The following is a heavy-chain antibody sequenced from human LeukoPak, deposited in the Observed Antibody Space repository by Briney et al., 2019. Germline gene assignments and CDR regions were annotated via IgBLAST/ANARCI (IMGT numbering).Heavy chain of an antibody. Sequence: SETLSLTCTVSGGSISSSSYYWGWIRQPPGKGLEWIGSIYYSGSTYYNPSLKSRVTISVDTSKNQFSLKLSSVTAADTAVYYCARQLRGGFLSDWGQGTLVTVSS. D-gene: IGHD3-3*01. CDR3: ARQLRGGFLSD. J-gene: IGHJ4*02. CDR2: IYYSGST. V-gene: IGHV4-39*01. CDR1: GGSISSSSYY.